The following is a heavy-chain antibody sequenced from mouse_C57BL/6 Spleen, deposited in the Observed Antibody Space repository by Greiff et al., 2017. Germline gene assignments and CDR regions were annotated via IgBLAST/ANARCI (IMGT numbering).Heavy chain of an antibody. CDR3: ASHWDVWFAY. V-gene: IGHV7-3*01. D-gene: IGHD4-1*01. CDR1: GFTFTDYY. CDR2: IRNKANGYTT. J-gene: IGHJ3*01. Sequence: EVQRVESGGGLVQPGGSLSLSCAASGFTFTDYYMSWVRQPPGKALEWLGFIRNKANGYTTEYSASVKGRFTISRDNSQSILYLQRNALRAEDSATYYCASHWDVWFAYWSQGTLVTVSA.